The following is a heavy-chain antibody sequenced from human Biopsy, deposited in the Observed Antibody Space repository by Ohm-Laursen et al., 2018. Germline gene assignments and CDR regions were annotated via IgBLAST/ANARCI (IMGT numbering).Heavy chain of an antibody. CDR2: INQAGTT. Sequence: SETLSLTCLVFGKTFRDYQWSWIRQPPGKGLEWIGQINQAGTTNYNPSLKSRVSISADASKYEFSLWLTSVTAADTAVYLCGNEVHGRDYWGLGAQVTVSS. CDR1: GKTFRDYQ. V-gene: IGHV4-34*08. J-gene: IGHJ4*02. D-gene: IGHD2-15*01. CDR3: GNEVHGRDY.